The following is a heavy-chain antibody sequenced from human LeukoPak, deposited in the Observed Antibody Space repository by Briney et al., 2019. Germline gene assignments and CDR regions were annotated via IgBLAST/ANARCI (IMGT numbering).Heavy chain of an antibody. Sequence: GRSLRLSCAASGFTFSSYSMNWVRQAPGKGLEWVSSISSSSSYIYYADSVKGRFTISRDNAKNSLYLQMNSLRAEDTAVYYCARDTRKQQLPYYGMDVWGQGTTVTVSS. D-gene: IGHD6-13*01. J-gene: IGHJ6*02. CDR3: ARDTRKQQLPYYGMDV. CDR2: ISSSSSYI. V-gene: IGHV3-21*01. CDR1: GFTFSSYS.